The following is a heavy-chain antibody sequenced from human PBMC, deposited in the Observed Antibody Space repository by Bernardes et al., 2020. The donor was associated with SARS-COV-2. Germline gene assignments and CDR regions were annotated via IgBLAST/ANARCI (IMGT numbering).Heavy chain of an antibody. CDR3: SRDTPDVDVALVPTFNY. CDR2: INTNTGNP. D-gene: IGHD5-12*01. Sequence: ASVKVSCKASGYTFTSYAMNWVRKAPGQGLEWLGWINTNTGNPTYAQGFTGRFVFSLDTSVSTAYLQIISLKAEDTAVYYCSRDTPDVDVALVPTFNYWGQGTLVTVSS. V-gene: IGHV7-4-1*02. J-gene: IGHJ4*02. CDR1: GYTFTSYA.